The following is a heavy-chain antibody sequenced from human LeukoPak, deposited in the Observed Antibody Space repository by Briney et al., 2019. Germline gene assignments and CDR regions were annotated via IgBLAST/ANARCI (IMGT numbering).Heavy chain of an antibody. CDR1: GGSISGYY. CDR3: ATVGSRANWNDVASWFDP. Sequence: PSETLSLTCTVTGGSISGYYWSWIRQPPGKGLEWIGFIYYSGTTNYNPSLKSRVTVSVDTSKNQFSLMLSSVTAADTAVYYCATVGSRANWNDVASWFDPWGQGTLVTVSS. D-gene: IGHD1-1*01. J-gene: IGHJ5*02. CDR2: IYYSGTT. V-gene: IGHV4-59*01.